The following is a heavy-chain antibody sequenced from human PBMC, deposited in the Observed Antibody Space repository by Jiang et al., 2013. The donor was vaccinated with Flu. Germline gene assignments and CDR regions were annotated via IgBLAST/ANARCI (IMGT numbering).Heavy chain of an antibody. Sequence: QSGSELTKPGASVKISCKASGYTFTKYPMNWVRQAPGQGLEWAGWINTISGNPTYAQAFTSRFVFSLDTSVSTAYLQISGLKTEDTAIYYCSTLQPRIAAPEFWGQGTLVTVSS. V-gene: IGHV7-4-1*02. CDR2: INTISGNP. J-gene: IGHJ4*02. CDR1: GYTFTKYP. D-gene: IGHD6-13*01. CDR3: STLQPRIAAPEF.